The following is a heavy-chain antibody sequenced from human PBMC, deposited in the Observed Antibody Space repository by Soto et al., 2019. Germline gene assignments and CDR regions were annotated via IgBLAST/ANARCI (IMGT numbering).Heavy chain of an antibody. D-gene: IGHD6-13*01. Sequence: SQCLSLTCAISGDSVSSNSAAWNWIRQSPSRGLEWLGRTYYRSKWYNDYAVSVKSRITINPDTSKNQFSLQLNSVTPEDTAVYYCARDVPEVYIQQLPQVWFEPWGQGTLVPVSS. V-gene: IGHV6-1*01. CDR2: TYYRSKWYN. CDR1: GDSVSSNSAA. CDR3: ARDVPEVYIQQLPQVWFEP. J-gene: IGHJ5*02.